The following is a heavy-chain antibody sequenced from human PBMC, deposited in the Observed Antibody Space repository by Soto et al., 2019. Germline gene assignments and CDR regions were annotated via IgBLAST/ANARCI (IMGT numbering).Heavy chain of an antibody. CDR2: LYGDDDK. CDR1: GFSLTTSGEA. D-gene: IGHD3-10*02. Sequence: QITLKESGPSLVKPTQPLTLTCTFSGFSLTTSGEAVGWIRQPPGKALEWLALLYGDDDKRYSTSLKSRLAISRATSENQVALTMTDMDPVARATYYCANSTFGSYVAAFVIWGQGTRVTVSS. J-gene: IGHJ3*02. CDR3: ANSTFGSYVAAFVI. V-gene: IGHV2-5*02.